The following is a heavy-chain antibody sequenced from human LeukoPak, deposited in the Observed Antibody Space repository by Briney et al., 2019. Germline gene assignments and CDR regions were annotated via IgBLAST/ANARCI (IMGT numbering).Heavy chain of an antibody. CDR3: AREARRGGGTYYFDY. D-gene: IGHD3-16*01. CDR2: INPSGGST. CDR1: GYTFTSYY. Sequence: ASVKVSCKASGYTFTSYYMHWVRQAPGQGLEWMGIINPSGGSTSYAQKFQGRVTMTRDTSTSTVYMELSSLRSEDTAVYYRAREARRGGGTYYFDYWGQGTLVTVSS. J-gene: IGHJ4*02. V-gene: IGHV1-46*01.